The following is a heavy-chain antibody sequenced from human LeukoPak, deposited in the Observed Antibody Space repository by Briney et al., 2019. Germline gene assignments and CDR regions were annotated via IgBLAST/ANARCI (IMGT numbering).Heavy chain of an antibody. V-gene: IGHV1-69*13. D-gene: IGHD2-2*01. CDR3: ATSPNLGYCSSTSCYAAEFDY. CDR1: GYTFTSYG. Sequence: SVKVSCKASGYTFTSYGISWVRQAPGQGLEWMGGIIPIFGTANYAQKFQGRVTITADESTSTAYMELSSLRSEDTAVYYCATSPNLGYCSSTSCYAAEFDYWGQGTLVTVSS. J-gene: IGHJ4*02. CDR2: IIPIFGTA.